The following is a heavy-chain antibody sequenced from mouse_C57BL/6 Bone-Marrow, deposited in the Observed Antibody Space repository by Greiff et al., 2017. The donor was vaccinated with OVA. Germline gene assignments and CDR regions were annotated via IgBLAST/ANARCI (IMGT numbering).Heavy chain of an antibody. Sequence: EVQLQQSGAELVRPGASVKLSCTASGFNIKDDYMHWVKQRPEQGLEWIGWIDPENGDTEYASKFQGKATITADTSSNPAYLQLSSLTSEDTAVYYCTSYGNCDYWGQGTTLTVSS. CDR1: GFNIKDDY. CDR3: TSYGNCDY. V-gene: IGHV14-4*01. CDR2: IDPENGDT. J-gene: IGHJ2*01. D-gene: IGHD2-1*01.